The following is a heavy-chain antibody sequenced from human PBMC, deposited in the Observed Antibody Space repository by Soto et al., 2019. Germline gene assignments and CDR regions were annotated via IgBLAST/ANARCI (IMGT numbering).Heavy chain of an antibody. D-gene: IGHD4-4*01. J-gene: IGHJ2*01. CDR2: IYYSGST. Sequence: QVQLQESGPGLVKPSETLSLTCTVSGGSISSYYWSWIRQPPGKGLEWIGYIYYSGSTNYNPSLKSRVTISVDTSKNQFSLELSSVTAADTAVYYCARGGCSNYGWYFDLWGRGTLVTVAS. V-gene: IGHV4-59*01. CDR1: GGSISSYY. CDR3: ARGGCSNYGWYFDL.